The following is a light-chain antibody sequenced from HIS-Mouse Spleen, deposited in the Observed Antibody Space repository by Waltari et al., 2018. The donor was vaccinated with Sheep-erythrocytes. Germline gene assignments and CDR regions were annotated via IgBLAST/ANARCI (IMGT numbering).Light chain of an antibody. CDR1: KLGDKY. Sequence: SYELTQPPSVSVSPGQTASITCPGDKLGDKYACWYHQKSGQSPVLVIYQDSKRPSGIPERFSGSNSGNTATLTISGTQAMDEADYYCQAWDSSTVVFGGGTKLTVL. V-gene: IGLV3-1*01. CDR2: QDS. CDR3: QAWDSSTVV. J-gene: IGLJ2*01.